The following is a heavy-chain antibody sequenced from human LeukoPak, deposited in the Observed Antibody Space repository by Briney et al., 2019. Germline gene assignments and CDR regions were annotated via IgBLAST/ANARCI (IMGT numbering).Heavy chain of an antibody. CDR1: GGSFSGYY. V-gene: IGHV4-34*01. Sequence: SETLSLTCAVYGGSFSGYYWSWIRQPPGKGLEWIGEINHSGSTNYNPSLKSRVTISVDTSKNQFSLKLSSVTAADTAGYYCGMTLWPKPFDYCGQGTLVTVSS. J-gene: IGHJ4*02. D-gene: IGHD2-21*01. CDR2: INHSGST. CDR3: GMTLWPKPFDY.